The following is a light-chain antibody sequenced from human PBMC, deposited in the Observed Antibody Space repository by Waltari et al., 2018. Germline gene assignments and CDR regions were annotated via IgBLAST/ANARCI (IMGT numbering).Light chain of an antibody. CDR2: DAS. Sequence: EIVLTQSPDTLSLSPGDRATVSCRASQSVSKYYLAWYQQKPGQSPRLLIYDASTRAAGIPYRFSGRGSGTDFTLTISGLEPQDIAVYYCQHYGISPRTFGQGTKVEMK. J-gene: IGKJ1*01. CDR1: QSVSKYY. CDR3: QHYGISPRT. V-gene: IGKV3-20*01.